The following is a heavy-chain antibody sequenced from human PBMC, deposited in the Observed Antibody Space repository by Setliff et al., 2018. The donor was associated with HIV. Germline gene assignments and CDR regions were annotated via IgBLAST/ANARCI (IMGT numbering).Heavy chain of an antibody. Sequence: TSETLSLTCTVSDGSFSSDYWTWIRQTPGKGLEWIGYIYYSGSTKYNPSLTSRVTISVDTSKNQFSLKLSSVTAADTAVYKCVRHVWSDDFLVPGWFDSWSQGTLVTVSS. CDR2: IYYSGST. D-gene: IGHD3-3*01. CDR1: DGSFSSDY. CDR3: VRHVWSDDFLVPGWFDS. V-gene: IGHV4-59*08. J-gene: IGHJ5*01.